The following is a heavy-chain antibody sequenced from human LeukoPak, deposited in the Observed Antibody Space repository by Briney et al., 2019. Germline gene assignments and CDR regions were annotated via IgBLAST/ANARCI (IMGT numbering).Heavy chain of an antibody. Sequence: GESLKISCKGSGYGFTNYWIGWVRQMPGKGLEWMGLIYPGNSDTRYSPSFQGQVTISADKSISTAYLQWSGLKASDTAMYYCARHWGKPNNWFDPWGQGTLVTVSS. CDR2: IYPGNSDT. CDR3: ARHWGKPNNWFDP. J-gene: IGHJ5*02. CDR1: GYGFTNYW. V-gene: IGHV5-51*01. D-gene: IGHD3-16*01.